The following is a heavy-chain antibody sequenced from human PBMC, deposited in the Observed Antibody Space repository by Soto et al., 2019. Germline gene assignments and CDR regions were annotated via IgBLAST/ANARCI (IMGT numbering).Heavy chain of an antibody. CDR3: ASSYDYVWWSYPPY. Sequence: EVQLVESGGGLVKPGGSLRLSCTASGFTFSSFSMNWVRQAPGKGLEWVSSISGSGSDIYYADSMKGRFTISRDNAKNALYLQMNSLRAEDTAVYYCASSYDYVWWSYPPYWGQGTLVTVSS. J-gene: IGHJ4*02. D-gene: IGHD3-16*02. CDR2: ISGSGSDI. V-gene: IGHV3-21*01. CDR1: GFTFSSFS.